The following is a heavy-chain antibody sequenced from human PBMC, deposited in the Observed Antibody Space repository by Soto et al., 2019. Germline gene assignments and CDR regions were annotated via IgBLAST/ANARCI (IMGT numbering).Heavy chain of an antibody. J-gene: IGHJ4*02. CDR2: ISGSGGST. CDR1: GFTFSSYA. V-gene: IGHV3-23*01. Sequence: GGSLRLSCAASGFTFSSYAMSWVRQAPGKGLEWVSAISGSGGSTYYADSVKGRFTISRDNSKNTLYLQMNSLRAEDTAVYYCAKRPYYDFWSGYYLDYWGQGTLVTVSS. CDR3: AKRPYYDFWSGYYLDY. D-gene: IGHD3-3*01.